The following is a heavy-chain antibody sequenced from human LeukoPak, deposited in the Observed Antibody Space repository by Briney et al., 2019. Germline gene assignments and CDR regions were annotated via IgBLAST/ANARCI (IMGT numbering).Heavy chain of an antibody. CDR1: GGSISSGCYS. CDR2: IYHSGST. V-gene: IGHV4-30-2*01. J-gene: IGHJ2*01. D-gene: IGHD2-15*01. CDR3: ARVGLSGDYSYFDL. Sequence: SETLSLTCAVSGGSISSGCYSWSWIRQPPGKGLEWIGYIYHSGSTYYNPSLKSRVTISVDRSKNQFSLKLSSVTAADTAVYYCARVGLSGDYSYFDLWGRGTLVTVSS.